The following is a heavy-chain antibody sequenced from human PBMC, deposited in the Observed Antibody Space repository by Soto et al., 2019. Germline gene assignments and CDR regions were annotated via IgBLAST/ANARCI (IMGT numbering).Heavy chain of an antibody. CDR1: GDSISSEIYY. Sequence: SETLSLTCTVSGDSISSEIYYWSWIRQHPGKGLEWIGFIYYTGSTYYNPSLKSRVSISIDTSKNQFSLRLNSVTAADTAMYYCAINSGSPTWRGQGTPVTVSS. CDR2: IYYTGST. V-gene: IGHV4-31*03. D-gene: IGHD1-26*01. J-gene: IGHJ4*02. CDR3: AINSGSPTW.